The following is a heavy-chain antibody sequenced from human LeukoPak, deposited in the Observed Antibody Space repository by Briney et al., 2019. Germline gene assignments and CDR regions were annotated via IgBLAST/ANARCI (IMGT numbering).Heavy chain of an antibody. V-gene: IGHV4-4*02. CDR3: AGSRRLVPADY. D-gene: IGHD6-19*01. CDR2: IYHSGST. Sequence: PSETLSLTCAVSGGSIGSSNWWSWVRQPPGKGLEWIGEIYHSGSTNYNPSLKSRVTISVDTSKNQFSLKLSSVTAADTAVYYCAGSRRLVPADYWGQGTLVTVSS. CDR1: GGSIGSSNW. J-gene: IGHJ4*02.